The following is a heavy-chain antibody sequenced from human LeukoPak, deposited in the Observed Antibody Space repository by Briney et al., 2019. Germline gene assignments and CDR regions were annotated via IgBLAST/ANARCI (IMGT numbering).Heavy chain of an antibody. CDR2: ISGSGGST. CDR1: GFTFNSYA. CDR3: AKGGGLFVGYLDY. Sequence: GGSLRLSCAASGFTFNSYAMSWVRQAPGKGLEWVSAISGSGGSTYYADSVKGRFTISRDNSKNTLYLQMNSLRAEDTAVYYCAKGGGLFVGYLDYWGQETLLTVSS. D-gene: IGHD3-16*02. V-gene: IGHV3-23*01. J-gene: IGHJ4*02.